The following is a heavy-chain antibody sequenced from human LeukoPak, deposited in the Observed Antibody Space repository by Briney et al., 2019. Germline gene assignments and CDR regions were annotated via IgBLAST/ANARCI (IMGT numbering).Heavy chain of an antibody. CDR1: GGSISSHY. Sequence: SETLSLTCIVSGGSISSHYWSWIRQPPGKGLEWIGYIYYSGSTNYNPSLKSRVTISVDTSKNQFSLKLSSVTAADTAVYYCAGNEYSSSIYFDYWGQGTLVTVSS. J-gene: IGHJ4*02. CDR2: IYYSGST. V-gene: IGHV4-59*11. CDR3: AGNEYSSSIYFDY. D-gene: IGHD6-6*01.